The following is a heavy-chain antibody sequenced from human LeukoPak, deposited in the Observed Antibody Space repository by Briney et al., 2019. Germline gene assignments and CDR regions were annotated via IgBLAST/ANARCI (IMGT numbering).Heavy chain of an antibody. CDR1: GFTFSSG. CDR3: AKGELHFNTCSFDY. CDR2: ISYDGNHK. V-gene: IGHV3-30*18. Sequence: GTSLRLSCAASGFTFSSGMHWVRQAPGKGLEWVAVISYDGNHKYYGDSVKGRFTISRDNSRNTLYLQMDSLKTEDTAVYYCAKGELHFNTCSFDYWGQGTLVTVS. D-gene: IGHD1-26*01. J-gene: IGHJ4*02.